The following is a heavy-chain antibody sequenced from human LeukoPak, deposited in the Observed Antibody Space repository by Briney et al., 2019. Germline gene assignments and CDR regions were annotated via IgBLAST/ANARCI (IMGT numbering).Heavy chain of an antibody. CDR2: INHSGST. V-gene: IGHV4-34*01. D-gene: IGHD6-19*01. Sequence: SETLSLTCAVYGGSFSGYYWSWIRQPPGKGLEWIGEINHSGSTNYNPSLKSRVTISVDTSKNQFSLKLSSVTDADTAVYYCARLSIAVAGTEFDYWGQGTLVTVSS. J-gene: IGHJ4*02. CDR1: GGSFSGYY. CDR3: ARLSIAVAGTEFDY.